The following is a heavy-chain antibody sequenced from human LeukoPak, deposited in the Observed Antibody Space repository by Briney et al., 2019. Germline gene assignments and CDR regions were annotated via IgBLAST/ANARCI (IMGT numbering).Heavy chain of an antibody. D-gene: IGHD1-14*01. Sequence: PGRSLRLSCAASEFTFSSYAMHWVRQAPGKGLEWVALVSNDGGDKYYADSAKGRFTISRDNSKNTLYLQMNSLRAEDTAVYYCARAGTPTNRAFDCWGQGSLVTVSS. CDR1: EFTFSSYA. V-gene: IGHV3-30*03. CDR2: VSNDGGDK. CDR3: ARAGTPTNRAFDC. J-gene: IGHJ4*02.